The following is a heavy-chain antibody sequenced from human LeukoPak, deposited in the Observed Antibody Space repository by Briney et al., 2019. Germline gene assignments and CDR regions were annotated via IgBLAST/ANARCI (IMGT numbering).Heavy chain of an antibody. Sequence: PGGSLRLSCAASGFTFSSYAMDWVRQAPGKGLEWVAVISYDGINKYYADSVKGRFTISRDNSKNTLYLQMNSLRAEDTAVYYCAKVYHLAVSAFDYWGQGTLVTVSS. D-gene: IGHD6-19*01. J-gene: IGHJ4*02. CDR3: AKVYHLAVSAFDY. V-gene: IGHV3-30-3*01. CDR2: ISYDGINK. CDR1: GFTFSSYA.